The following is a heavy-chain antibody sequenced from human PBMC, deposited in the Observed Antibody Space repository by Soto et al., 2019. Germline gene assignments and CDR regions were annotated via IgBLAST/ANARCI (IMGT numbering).Heavy chain of an antibody. D-gene: IGHD3-3*01. Sequence: LRLSCAASGFTFSSYWMSWVRQAPGKGLEWVANIKQDGSEKYYVDSVKGRFTISRDNAKNSLYLQMNSLRAEDTAVYYCARAFVAIFGVVIVRDYYYGMDVWGQGTTVTVSS. J-gene: IGHJ6*02. CDR3: ARAFVAIFGVVIVRDYYYGMDV. V-gene: IGHV3-7*03. CDR1: GFTFSSYW. CDR2: IKQDGSEK.